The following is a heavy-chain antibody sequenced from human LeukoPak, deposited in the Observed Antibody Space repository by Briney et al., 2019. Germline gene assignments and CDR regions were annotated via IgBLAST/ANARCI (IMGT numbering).Heavy chain of an antibody. J-gene: IGHJ4*02. CDR1: GFTFSDYY. D-gene: IGHD5-18*01. V-gene: IGHV3-11*01. CDR3: ARDKVSPDGYSYGYYFDY. Sequence: GGSLRLSCAASGFTFSDYYMSWIRQAPGKGLEWVSYISSSGSTIYYADSVKGRFTISRDNAKNSLYLQMNSLRAEDTAVYYCARDKVSPDGYSYGYYFDYWGQGTLVTVSS. CDR2: ISSSGSTI.